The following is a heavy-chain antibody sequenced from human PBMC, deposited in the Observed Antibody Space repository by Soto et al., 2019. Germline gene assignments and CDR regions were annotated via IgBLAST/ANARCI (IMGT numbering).Heavy chain of an antibody. Sequence: QVQLVQSGAEVKKPGSSVKVSCKASGGTFSSYAISWVRQAPGQGLEWMGGIIPIFGTANYAQKFQGRVTITADESTSTAYRELSSLRSEDTAVYYCARDPRGEWELLGLDYWGQGTLVTVSS. CDR2: IIPIFGTA. CDR1: GGTFSSYA. CDR3: ARDPRGEWELLGLDY. V-gene: IGHV1-69*01. J-gene: IGHJ4*02. D-gene: IGHD1-26*01.